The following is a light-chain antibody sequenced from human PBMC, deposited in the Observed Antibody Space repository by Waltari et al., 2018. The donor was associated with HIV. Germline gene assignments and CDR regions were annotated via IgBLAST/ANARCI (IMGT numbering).Light chain of an antibody. V-gene: IGLV2-14*01. CDR1: SSDVGGYNY. Sequence: QSALTQPASVSGSPGQSITISCTGTSSDVGGYNYVSWYQHYPGKAPKLMIYEVSNRPSGVSNRFSGAKSGNTASLTISGLQAEDEAEYYCSSYTSGSTLDVLFGGGTKLTVL. CDR3: SSYTSGSTLDVL. CDR2: EVS. J-gene: IGLJ2*01.